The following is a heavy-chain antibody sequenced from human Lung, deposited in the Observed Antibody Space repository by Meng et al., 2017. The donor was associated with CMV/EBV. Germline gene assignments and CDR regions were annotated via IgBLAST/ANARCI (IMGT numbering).Heavy chain of an antibody. J-gene: IGHJ4*02. Sequence: LSCAVYGGSLSGYYWSWIRQPPGKGLEWIGEINHSGSTNYNPSLKSRVTISVDTSKNQFSLKLSSVTAADTAVYYCARYDFWSGYVYWGQGTVVTVSS. D-gene: IGHD3-3*01. CDR1: GGSLSGYY. CDR3: ARYDFWSGYVY. V-gene: IGHV4-34*01. CDR2: INHSGST.